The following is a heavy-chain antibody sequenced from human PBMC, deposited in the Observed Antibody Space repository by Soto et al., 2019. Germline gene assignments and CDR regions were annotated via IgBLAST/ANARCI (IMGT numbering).Heavy chain of an antibody. J-gene: IGHJ4*02. D-gene: IGHD6-19*01. V-gene: IGHV4-39*01. CDR3: ARQQHWLLPCNFDY. Sequence: QLQLQESGPGLVKPSETLSLTCSVSGGSISISDYSWGWIRQPPGKGLEWIGSIYYSGSTYYNPSLKSRVPISVDTPKIQFSLKLSSVTAADTAVYYCARQQHWLLPCNFDYWGQGTLVTVSS. CDR1: GGSISISDYS. CDR2: IYYSGST.